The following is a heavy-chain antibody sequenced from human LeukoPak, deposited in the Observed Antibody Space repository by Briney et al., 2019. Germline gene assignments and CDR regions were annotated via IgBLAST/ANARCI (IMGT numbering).Heavy chain of an antibody. Sequence: GGSLRLSCAPSGFTFSRHGMNWVRQAPGKGLESIAYISGSGSPIYYAASVEGRFTISRDNADNSLYLQMNNLRDEDTAVYYCATSGGSRAYWYFELWGRGTLVTVSS. CDR1: GFTFSRHG. D-gene: IGHD3-16*01. CDR3: ATSGGSRAYWYFEL. J-gene: IGHJ2*01. CDR2: ISGSGSPI. V-gene: IGHV3-48*02.